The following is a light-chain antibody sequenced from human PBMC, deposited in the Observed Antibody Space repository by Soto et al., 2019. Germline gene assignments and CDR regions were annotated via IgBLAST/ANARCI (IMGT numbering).Light chain of an antibody. J-gene: IGKJ1*01. CDR3: QQHGSSPWM. CDR1: QSVSSTY. Sequence: EVVLTQSPGTLSLSPGERATLSCRASQSVSSTYVAWYQHIPGQTPRILIYGASNRATGIPDRFSGSGSGTDFTLTISRLEPEDFAVYYCQQHGSSPWMFGQGTRVEIK. CDR2: GAS. V-gene: IGKV3-20*01.